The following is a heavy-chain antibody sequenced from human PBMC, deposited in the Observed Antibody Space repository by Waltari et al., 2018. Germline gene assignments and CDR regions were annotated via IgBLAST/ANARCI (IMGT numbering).Heavy chain of an antibody. D-gene: IGHD5-12*01. CDR3: ATHSGYNSGYPRWFDP. Sequence: QLQLQESGPGLVKPSETLSLRCTVSGDSISSSTYYWGWIGQPPGKGPGWIGSIFDSGNTYHNPSLKSRVTISVDTSKNQFSLQLRSVTAADTAVYYCATHSGYNSGYPRWFDPWGQGTLVTVSS. V-gene: IGHV4-39*01. J-gene: IGHJ5*02. CDR1: GDSISSSTYY. CDR2: IFDSGNT.